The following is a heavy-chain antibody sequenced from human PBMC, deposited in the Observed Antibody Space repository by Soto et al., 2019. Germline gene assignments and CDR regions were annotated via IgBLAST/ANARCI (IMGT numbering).Heavy chain of an antibody. J-gene: IGHJ5*02. V-gene: IGHV4-59*08. CDR1: GGSISSYY. Sequence: SETLSLTCTVSGGSISSYYWSWIRQPPGKGLEWIGYIYYSGSTNYNPSLKSRVTISVDTSKNQFSLKLSSVTAADTAVYYCGRLLWSRGDWFDPWGQGTLVTVS. CDR2: IYYSGST. D-gene: IGHD3-10*01. CDR3: GRLLWSRGDWFDP.